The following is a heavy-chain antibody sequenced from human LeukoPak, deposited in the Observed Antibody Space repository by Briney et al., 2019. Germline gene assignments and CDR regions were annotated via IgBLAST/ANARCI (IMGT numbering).Heavy chain of an antibody. CDR3: ARVTLRYFDWLLVPDAFDI. CDR1: GGSISSYY. Sequence: SETLSLTCTVSGGSISSYYWSWIRQPAGKGLEWIGRIYTSGSTNYNPSLKSRVTISVDTSKNQFSLKLSSVTAADTAVYYCARVTLRYFDWLLVPDAFDIWGQGTMVTVSS. V-gene: IGHV4-4*07. CDR2: IYTSGST. D-gene: IGHD3-9*01. J-gene: IGHJ3*02.